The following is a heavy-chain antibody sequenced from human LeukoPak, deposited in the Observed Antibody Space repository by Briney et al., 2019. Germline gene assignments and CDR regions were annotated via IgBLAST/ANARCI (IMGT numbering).Heavy chain of an antibody. D-gene: IGHD1-7*01. Sequence: SVKVSCXASGGTFSNYAISWVRQARGQGLEWMGRIIPIFGTANYAQKFQGRVTITTDESTSTAYMELSSLRSEDTAVYYCARGTGTTGYFDYWGQGTLVTVSS. J-gene: IGHJ4*02. CDR3: ARGTGTTGYFDY. V-gene: IGHV1-69*05. CDR2: IIPIFGTA. CDR1: GGTFSNYA.